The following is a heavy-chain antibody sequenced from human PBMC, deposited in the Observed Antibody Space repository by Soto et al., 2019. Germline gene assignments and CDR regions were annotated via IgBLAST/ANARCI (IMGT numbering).Heavy chain of an antibody. Sequence: PSETLSLTCAVSGGSISSSNWWSWVRQPPGKGLEWIGEIYHSGSTNYNLSLKSRVTISVDKSKNQFSLKLSSVTAADTAVYYCARAVRNIVVVVAATDYHYGMDVWGQGTTVT. J-gene: IGHJ6*02. V-gene: IGHV4-4*02. CDR2: IYHSGST. D-gene: IGHD2-15*01. CDR3: ARAVRNIVVVVAATDYHYGMDV. CDR1: GGSISSSNW.